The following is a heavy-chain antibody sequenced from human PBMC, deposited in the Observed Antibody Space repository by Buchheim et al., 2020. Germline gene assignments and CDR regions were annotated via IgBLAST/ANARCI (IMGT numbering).Heavy chain of an antibody. V-gene: IGHV4-31*03. CDR3: ARDMGGGFSYIDV. CDR2: ISNSGST. J-gene: IGHJ6*03. Sequence: QVQLQESGPGLVKPSQTLSPTCTVSGGSINSGGYYWSWIRQHPGKGLEWIGYISNSGSTYSNPSLKSRLSISVDKSKNQLSLKLSSVTAADTAVYYCARDMGGGFSYIDVWGKGTT. D-gene: IGHD3-16*01. CDR1: GGSINSGGYY.